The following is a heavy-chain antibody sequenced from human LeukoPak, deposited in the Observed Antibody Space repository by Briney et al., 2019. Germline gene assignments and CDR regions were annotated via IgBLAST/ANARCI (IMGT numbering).Heavy chain of an antibody. D-gene: IGHD2-21*02. J-gene: IGHJ5*02. CDR3: ARNWGGDHLVGGLFDP. CDR2: INPSGGST. V-gene: IGHV1-46*01. Sequence: GASVKVSCTASGYTFSYYYMHWVRQAPGQGLEWMGLINPSGGSTTYAQKFQGRVTMTRDMSTRTVYMELSSLRSEDTAVYYCARNWGGDHLVGGLFDPWGRGTLVTVSS. CDR1: GYTFSYYY.